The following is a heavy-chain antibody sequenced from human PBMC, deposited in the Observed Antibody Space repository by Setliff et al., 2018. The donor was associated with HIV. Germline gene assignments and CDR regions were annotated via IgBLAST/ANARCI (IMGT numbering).Heavy chain of an antibody. D-gene: IGHD2-21*02. CDR3: ARHYGAVKSVVTVVAKYFPH. CDR1: GGSIRSSSYY. J-gene: IGHJ1*01. Sequence: PSETLSLTCNVSGGSIRSSSYYWGWIRQPPGKGLEWIGTIYYRGSTYYNPSLKSRVTISVDTSKNQFSLKLTSVTAADTAVYYCARHYGAVKSVVTVVAKYFPHWGQGTLGTVSS. CDR2: IYYRGST. V-gene: IGHV4-39*01.